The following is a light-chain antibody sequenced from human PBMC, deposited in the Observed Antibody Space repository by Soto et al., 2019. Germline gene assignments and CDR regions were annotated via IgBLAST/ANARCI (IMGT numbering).Light chain of an antibody. Sequence: DIQMTQSPSSLSASVGDRVTITCRASQSISSYLNWYQQKPGKAPKLLIYAASSLQSGVPPRFSGSGSGTDFTLTISSLQPEDFATYYCQQSYSTQVTFGGGTKVDIK. CDR3: QQSYSTQVT. V-gene: IGKV1-39*01. CDR2: AAS. J-gene: IGKJ4*01. CDR1: QSISSY.